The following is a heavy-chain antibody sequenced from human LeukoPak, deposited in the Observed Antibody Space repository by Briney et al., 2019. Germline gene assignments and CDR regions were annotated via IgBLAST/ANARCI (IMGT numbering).Heavy chain of an antibody. CDR3: ARVVLEWELRSSDY. J-gene: IGHJ4*02. Sequence: QAGGSLRLSCAASGFTFSSYSMTWVRQAPGKGLEWVSSISSSSSYIYYADSVKGRFTISRDNDKNSLYLQMNSLRAEDTAVYYCARVVLEWELRSSDYWGQGTLVTVSS. D-gene: IGHD1-26*01. CDR2: ISSSSSYI. CDR1: GFTFSSYS. V-gene: IGHV3-21*01.